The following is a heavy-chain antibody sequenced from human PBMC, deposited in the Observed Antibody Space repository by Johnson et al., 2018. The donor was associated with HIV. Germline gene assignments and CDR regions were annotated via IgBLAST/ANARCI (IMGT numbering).Heavy chain of an antibody. Sequence: QVQLVESGGGVVQPGRSLRLSCAASGFTFSSYAMHWVRQAPGKGLEWVAVISYDGSNKNYADSVKGRFTISRDNSKNTLYLQMKSLRGEDTAVYYCSKDGPYSIGIDASDIWGQGTVVTVSS. CDR2: ISYDGSNK. CDR3: SKDGPYSIGIDASDI. J-gene: IGHJ3*02. V-gene: IGHV3-30*04. D-gene: IGHD6-19*01. CDR1: GFTFSSYA.